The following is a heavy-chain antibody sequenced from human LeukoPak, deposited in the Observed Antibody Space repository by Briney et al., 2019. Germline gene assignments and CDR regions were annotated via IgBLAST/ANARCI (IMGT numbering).Heavy chain of an antibody. CDR3: ARSHYYDSSHTADY. V-gene: IGHV3-33*01. J-gene: IGHJ4*02. D-gene: IGHD3-22*01. Sequence: GGSLRLSCAASGFTFSSYGMHWVRQAPGKGLEWVAVIWYDGSNKYYADSVKGRFTISRDNSKNTLYLQMNSLRAEDTAVYYCARSHYYDSSHTADYWGQGTLVTVSS. CDR2: IWYDGSNK. CDR1: GFTFSSYG.